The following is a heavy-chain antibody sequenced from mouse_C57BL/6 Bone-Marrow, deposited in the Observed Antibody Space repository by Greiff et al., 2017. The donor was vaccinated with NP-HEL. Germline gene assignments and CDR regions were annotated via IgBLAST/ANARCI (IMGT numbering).Heavy chain of an antibody. D-gene: IGHD3-2*02. Sequence: QVQLKQPGAELVKPGASVKLSCKASGYTFTSYWMHWVKQRPGRGLEWIGRIDPTSGGTKYNEKFKSKATLTVDKPSSTAYMQLSSLTSEDSAVYYCARGQLRPFMDYWGQGTSVTVSS. J-gene: IGHJ4*01. V-gene: IGHV1-72*01. CDR1: GYTFTSYW. CDR3: ARGQLRPFMDY. CDR2: IDPTSGGT.